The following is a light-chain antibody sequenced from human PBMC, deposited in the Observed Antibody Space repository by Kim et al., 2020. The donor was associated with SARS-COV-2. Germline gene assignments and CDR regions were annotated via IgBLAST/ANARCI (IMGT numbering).Light chain of an antibody. CDR2: AAS. CDR1: HNINYF. CDR3: QKYDSVPFT. V-gene: IGKV1-27*01. Sequence: AVGERLTITGRARHNINYFLAWYQQKPGKGPNLLIYAASTVQPGVPSRFSGSGSGTDFTLTISSLQPEDVATYYCQKYDSVPFTFGQGTKVDIK. J-gene: IGKJ1*01.